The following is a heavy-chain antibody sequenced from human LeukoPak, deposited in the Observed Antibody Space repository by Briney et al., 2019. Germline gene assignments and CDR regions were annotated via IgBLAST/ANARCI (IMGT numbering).Heavy chain of an antibody. Sequence: SVKVSCKASGGTFSSYAISWGRQAPGQRLEWMGGIIPIFGTANYAQKFQGRVTITTDESTGTAYRELSSLRSEDTAVYYCAREIEMATIRAFDIWGQGTMVTVSS. CDR2: IIPIFGTA. CDR1: GGTFSSYA. CDR3: AREIEMATIRAFDI. D-gene: IGHD5-24*01. J-gene: IGHJ3*02. V-gene: IGHV1-69*05.